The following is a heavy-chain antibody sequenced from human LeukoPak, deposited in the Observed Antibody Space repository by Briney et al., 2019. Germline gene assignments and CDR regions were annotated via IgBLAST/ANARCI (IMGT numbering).Heavy chain of an antibody. CDR1: GGSISGYY. V-gene: IGHV4-59*01. CDR2: IYYSGTT. CDR3: AREGSRSSSPVDY. D-gene: IGHD6-6*01. J-gene: IGHJ4*02. Sequence: TSETLSLTCTVSGGSISGYYWSWIRQPPGKGLEWIGYIYYSGTTNYNPSLKSRVTISVDKSKNQFSLKLSSVTAADTAVYYCAREGSRSSSPVDYWGQGTLSPSPQ.